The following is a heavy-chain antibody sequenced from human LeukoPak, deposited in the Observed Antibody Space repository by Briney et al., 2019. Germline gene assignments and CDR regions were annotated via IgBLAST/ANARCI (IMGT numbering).Heavy chain of an antibody. Sequence: SETLSLTCTVSGGSISSSFYYWSWIRQPPGKGLEWIGEINHSGSTNYNPSLKSRVTISVDTSKNQFSMKLSSVTAADTAVYYCARLNSGSYYVGYYYYGMDVWGQGTTVTVSS. J-gene: IGHJ6*02. V-gene: IGHV4-39*01. CDR2: INHSGST. CDR1: GGSISSSFYY. CDR3: ARLNSGSYYVGYYYYGMDV. D-gene: IGHD1-26*01.